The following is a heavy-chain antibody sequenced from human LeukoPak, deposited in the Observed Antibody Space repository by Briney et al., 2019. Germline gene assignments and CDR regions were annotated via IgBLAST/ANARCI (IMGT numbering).Heavy chain of an antibody. V-gene: IGHV3-23*01. CDR2: ISSSGGNT. Sequence: GGSLRLSCAASGFTFSDSAMTWVRQVPGKGLEWVSLISSSGGNTYYADSVKGRFTISRDNSKNTLSLQTNSLRVEDTAIYYCAKDIQLSTWGLGTMVTVSS. J-gene: IGHJ3*01. D-gene: IGHD3-16*02. CDR3: AKDIQLST. CDR1: GFTFSDSA.